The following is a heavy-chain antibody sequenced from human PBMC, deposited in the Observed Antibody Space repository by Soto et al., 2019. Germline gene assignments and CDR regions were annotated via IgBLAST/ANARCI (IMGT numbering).Heavy chain of an antibody. J-gene: IGHJ6*02. CDR2: FSGSGGNI. Sequence: LRLSCVASGFAFSTHAMSWVRQAPGKGLEWVSTFSGSGGNIYYAESVKGRLTISRDDSKNTLYLQMDSLRVEDTAVYYCAKDPPWTVGPLAMDVWGQGTTVTVSS. CDR1: GFAFSTHA. V-gene: IGHV3-23*01. CDR3: AKDPPWTVGPLAMDV. D-gene: IGHD1-26*01.